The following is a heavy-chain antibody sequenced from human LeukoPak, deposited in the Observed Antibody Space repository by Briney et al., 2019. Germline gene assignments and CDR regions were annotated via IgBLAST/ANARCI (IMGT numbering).Heavy chain of an antibody. CDR1: GYTLTELS. CDR2: FDPEDGET. V-gene: IGHV1-24*01. CDR3: ATQSNYDILTGYDNNWFDP. Sequence: ASVKVSCKVSGYTLTELSMHWVRQAPGKGLEWMGGFDPEDGETIYAQKFQGRVTMTEDTSTDTAYMELSSLRSEDTAVYYCATQSNYDILTGYDNNWFDPWGQGTLVTVSS. J-gene: IGHJ5*02. D-gene: IGHD3-9*01.